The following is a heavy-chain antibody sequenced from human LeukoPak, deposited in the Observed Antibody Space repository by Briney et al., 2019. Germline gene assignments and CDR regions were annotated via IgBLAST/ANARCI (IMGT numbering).Heavy chain of an antibody. CDR1: GGSISSGGYY. D-gene: IGHD3-3*01. Sequence: SETLSLTCTVSGGSISSGGYYWSWIRQHPGKGLEWIGYIYYSGSTYYNPSLKSRVTISVDRSKNQFSLKLSSVTAADTAVYYCARGPVGTYYDFWSGYDAGYYFDYWGQGTLVTVSS. CDR2: IYYSGST. J-gene: IGHJ4*02. CDR3: ARGPVGTYYDFWSGYDAGYYFDY. V-gene: IGHV4-31*03.